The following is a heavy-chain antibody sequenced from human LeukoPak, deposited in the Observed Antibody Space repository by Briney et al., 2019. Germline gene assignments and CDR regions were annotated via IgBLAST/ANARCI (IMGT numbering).Heavy chain of an antibody. CDR1: GGSISSYY. CDR2: IYYSGST. J-gene: IGHJ4*02. D-gene: IGHD5-24*01. V-gene: IGHV4-59*12. CDR3: ARTARGWLQTYYFDY. Sequence: SETLSLTCTVSGGSISSYYWSWIRQPPGKGLEWIGYIYYSGSTNYNPSLKSRVTISVDTSKNQFSLKLSSVTAADTAVYYCARTARGWLQTYYFDYWGQGTLVTVSS.